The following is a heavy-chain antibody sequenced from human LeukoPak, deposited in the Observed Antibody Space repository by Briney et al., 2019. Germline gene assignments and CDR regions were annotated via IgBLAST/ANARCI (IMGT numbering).Heavy chain of an antibody. V-gene: IGHV3-23*01. J-gene: IGHJ4*02. D-gene: IGHD3-22*01. Sequence: GGSLRLSCTASEFTLSSYWMSWVRQAPGKGLEWVSAISGSGGSTYYADSVKGRFTISRDNSKNTLYLQMNSLRAEDTAVYYCAKEDYYDSSGYSYYFDYWGQGTLVTVSS. CDR2: ISGSGGST. CDR1: EFTLSSYW. CDR3: AKEDYYDSSGYSYYFDY.